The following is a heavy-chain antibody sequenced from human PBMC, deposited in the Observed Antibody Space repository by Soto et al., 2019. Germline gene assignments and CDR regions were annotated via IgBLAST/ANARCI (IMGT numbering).Heavy chain of an antibody. J-gene: IGHJ4*02. D-gene: IGHD3-9*01. CDR1: GGSFSGYY. Sequence: QVQLQQWGAGLLKPSETLSLTCAVYGGSFSGYYWSWIRQPPGKGLEWIGEINHSGSTNYNPSLKSRVTISVDTSKNQFSLKLSSVTAADTAVYYCARNPKRGGLTGYWLEGYFDYWGQGTLVTVSS. CDR3: ARNPKRGGLTGYWLEGYFDY. CDR2: INHSGST. V-gene: IGHV4-34*01.